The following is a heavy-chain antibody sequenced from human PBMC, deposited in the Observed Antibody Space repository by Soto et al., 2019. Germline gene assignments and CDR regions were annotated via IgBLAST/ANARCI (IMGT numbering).Heavy chain of an antibody. D-gene: IGHD5-12*01. J-gene: IGHJ4*02. CDR1: GGSFSGYY. Sequence: QVQLQQWGAGLLKPSETLSLTCAVYGGSFSGYYWSWIRQPPGKGLEWIGEIKHSGSTNYNPSLKRRVTISVDTSKNQFSLQLSSVTAADTAVYYCARRPRWLQYRFDYWCQGPLVTVSS. CDR3: ARRPRWLQYRFDY. CDR2: IKHSGST. V-gene: IGHV4-34*01.